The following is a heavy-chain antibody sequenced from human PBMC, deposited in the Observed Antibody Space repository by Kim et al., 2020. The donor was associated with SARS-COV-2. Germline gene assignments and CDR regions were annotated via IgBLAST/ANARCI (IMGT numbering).Heavy chain of an antibody. CDR3: ARGGDY. CDR2: PNSGNT. J-gene: IGHJ4*02. Sequence: PNSGNTGSAQKFQGRVTMTRNTSISTAYMELSRLRSEDTAVYYCARGGDYWGQGTLVTVSS. V-gene: IGHV1-8*01.